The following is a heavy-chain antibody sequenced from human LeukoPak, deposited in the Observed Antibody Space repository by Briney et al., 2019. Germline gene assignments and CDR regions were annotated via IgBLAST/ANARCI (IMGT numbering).Heavy chain of an antibody. CDR3: ARDPRSFGTRGINCFDP. CDR2: INPNSG. V-gene: IGHV1-2*02. CDR1: GYTFTGYY. D-gene: IGHD3-10*01. J-gene: IGHJ5*02. Sequence: ASVKVSCKASGYTFTGYYMHWVRQAPGQGLEWMGWINPNSGAQKFQGRVTMTRDTSISTAYMELSRLRSDDTAVYYCARDPRSFGTRGINCFDPWGQGTLVTVSS.